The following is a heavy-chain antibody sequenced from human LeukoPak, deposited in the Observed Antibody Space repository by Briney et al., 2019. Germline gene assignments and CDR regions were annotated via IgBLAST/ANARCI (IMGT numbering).Heavy chain of an antibody. CDR1: GFTFSTYA. CDR2: ISGSGTRT. V-gene: IGHV3-23*01. D-gene: IGHD3-16*01. CDR3: AREPTAAGYVDY. Sequence: GGSLRLSCAASGFTFSTYAMSWVRQAPGKGLEWVSGISGSGTRTYYADSVKGRFTVSRDNSKNTLYLQMNSLRAEDTAIYYCAREPTAAGYVDYWGQGTLATVSS. J-gene: IGHJ4*02.